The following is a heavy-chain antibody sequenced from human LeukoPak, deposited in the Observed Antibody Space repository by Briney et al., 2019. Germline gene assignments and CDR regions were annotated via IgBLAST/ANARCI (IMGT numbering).Heavy chain of an antibody. CDR3: ARVWSKYYYRSDTYD. V-gene: IGHV3-23*01. CDR1: GFTFSDYD. Sequence: GGSLRLSCVASGFTFSDYDMNWVRQAPMKGLEWISAIRGNGDTTYYAGSVKGRSAISRDNSKNTLYLQMNSLRAEDTAVYYCARVWSKYYYRSDTYDWGQGTLVTVSS. D-gene: IGHD3-22*01. CDR2: IRGNGDTT. J-gene: IGHJ1*01.